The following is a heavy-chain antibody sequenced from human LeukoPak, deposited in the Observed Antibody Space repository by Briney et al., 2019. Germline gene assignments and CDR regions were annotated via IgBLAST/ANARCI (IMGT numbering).Heavy chain of an antibody. CDR3: ARSERYSSGWYFYFDY. D-gene: IGHD6-19*01. V-gene: IGHV4-59*01. J-gene: IGHJ4*02. CDR2: IYYSGST. Sequence: PSETLSLTCTDSGGSISTYYWSWIRQPPGKGLEWIGYIYYSGSTNYNPSLKSRVTISIDTSKNQFSLNLSSVTAADTAVYYCARSERYSSGWYFYFDYWGQGTLVTVSS. CDR1: GGSISTYY.